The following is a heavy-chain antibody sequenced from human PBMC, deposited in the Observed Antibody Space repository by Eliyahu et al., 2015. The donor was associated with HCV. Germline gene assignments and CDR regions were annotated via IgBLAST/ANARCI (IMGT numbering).Heavy chain of an antibody. J-gene: IGHJ5*02. Sequence: QVQLVQSGAEVKKPGASVKVSCXAYGYXXXXYYIHXVRQAPGXGLGWMGWINPHSGGTEYAQKXQGRVTMTRDTSISTAYMELSSLSSDDTAVYYCARGKSEYCSGGVCYSSWFDPWGQGTLVTVSS. CDR1: GYXXXXYY. V-gene: IGHV1-2*02. D-gene: IGHD2-15*01. CDR2: INPHSGGT. CDR3: ARGKSEYCSGGVCYSSWFDP.